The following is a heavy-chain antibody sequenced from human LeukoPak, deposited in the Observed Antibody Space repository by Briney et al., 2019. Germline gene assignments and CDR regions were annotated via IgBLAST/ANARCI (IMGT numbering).Heavy chain of an antibody. CDR1: GFTFSSYG. Sequence: GGSLRLSCAASGFTFSSYGLHWVRQAPGKGLEWVVVIWAGGNNKYYADSVKGRFSVSRDNSKSMLYLLLNSLRPEDTAVYYCVKEAGPYGAFDIWGQGTMVTVSS. CDR3: VKEAGPYGAFDI. D-gene: IGHD4-17*01. V-gene: IGHV3-33*03. CDR2: IWAGGNNK. J-gene: IGHJ3*02.